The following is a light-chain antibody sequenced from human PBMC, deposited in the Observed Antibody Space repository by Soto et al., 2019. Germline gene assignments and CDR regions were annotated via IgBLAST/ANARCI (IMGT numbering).Light chain of an antibody. Sequence: QSALTQTASVSASPGQSITISCSGTSSDVGSYNRVSWYQHCPGKAPKLIIYEGSRRPSGVSDRFSGSKSGNTASLTISGLQAEDEADYYCCSYATSRTLVFGGGTKLTVL. CDR3: CSYATSRTLV. CDR1: SSDVGSYNR. CDR2: EGS. V-gene: IGLV2-23*01. J-gene: IGLJ3*02.